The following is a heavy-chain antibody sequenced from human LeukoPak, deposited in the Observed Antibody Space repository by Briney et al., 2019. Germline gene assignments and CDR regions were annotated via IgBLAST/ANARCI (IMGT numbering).Heavy chain of an antibody. Sequence: GGSLRLSCTASGFIFSNYAMSWVRQAPGKGLEWVSTISGSGVTSYHADSVKGRFSISRDNAKNSLYLQMNSLRAEDTAVYYCARDLRDDYGGNSVGWYFDLWGRGTLVTVSS. CDR2: ISGSGVTS. CDR1: GFIFSNYA. J-gene: IGHJ2*01. D-gene: IGHD4-23*01. CDR3: ARDLRDDYGGNSVGWYFDL. V-gene: IGHV3-23*01.